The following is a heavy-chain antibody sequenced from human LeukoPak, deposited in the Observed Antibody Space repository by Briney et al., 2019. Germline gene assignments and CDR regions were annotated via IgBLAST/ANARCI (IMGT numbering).Heavy chain of an antibody. J-gene: IGHJ4*02. CDR1: GGSISSSNYY. CDR3: ARGPTYQPIDY. CDR2: IHYSGTT. D-gene: IGHD2-2*01. Sequence: PSETLSLTCTVSGGSISSSNYYWGWIRQPPGKGLGWIASIHYSGTTYYNPSLKSRVTISVDTSKNHFSLNLNSVTAADTAVYYCARGPTYQPIDYWGQGTLVTVSS. V-gene: IGHV4-39*02.